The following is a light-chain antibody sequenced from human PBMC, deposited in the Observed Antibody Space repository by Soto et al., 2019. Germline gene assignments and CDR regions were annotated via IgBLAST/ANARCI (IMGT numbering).Light chain of an antibody. CDR1: QGISSN. V-gene: IGKV1-9*01. J-gene: IGKJ1*01. CDR3: QQYNSYSRT. CDR2: GAS. Sequence: QLTQSPSSLSASVGDRVTITCRASQGISSNLAWYQQKPGRAPKLLIFGASTLQSGVPSRFSGSGSGTEFTLTISSLQPDDFATYYCQQYNSYSRTFGQGTKVDI.